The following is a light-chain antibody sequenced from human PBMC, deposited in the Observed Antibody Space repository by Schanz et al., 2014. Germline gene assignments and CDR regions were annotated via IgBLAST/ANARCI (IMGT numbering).Light chain of an antibody. CDR1: SSDVGDYNY. V-gene: IGLV2-14*01. Sequence: QSVLTQPGSVSGSPGQSITIPCTGTSSDVGDYNYVSWYQQHPGKVPKLIIYDVTSRPSGVSNRFSGSKSGNTASLTISGLQAEDEADYYCSSYTSSTTLVFGGGTKLTVL. CDR3: SSYTSSTTLV. J-gene: IGLJ3*02. CDR2: DVT.